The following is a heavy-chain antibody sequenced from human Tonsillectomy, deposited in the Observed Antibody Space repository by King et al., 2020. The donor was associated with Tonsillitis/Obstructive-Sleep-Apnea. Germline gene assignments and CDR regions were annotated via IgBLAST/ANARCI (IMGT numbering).Heavy chain of an antibody. J-gene: IGHJ6*02. CDR2: ITTTGDT. Sequence: VQLVESGGGLVQPGGSLRLSCAASGFTFSIYDMHWVRQVTGKGLEWVSTITTTGDTNYPDSVKGRFTISRDNAKNSLFLQMNSLRVEDTAVYYCARDKGKELQWPGVYGLDVWGQGTTVTVSS. CDR3: ARDKGKELQWPGVYGLDV. D-gene: IGHD1-7*01. V-gene: IGHV3-13*04. CDR1: GFTFSIYD.